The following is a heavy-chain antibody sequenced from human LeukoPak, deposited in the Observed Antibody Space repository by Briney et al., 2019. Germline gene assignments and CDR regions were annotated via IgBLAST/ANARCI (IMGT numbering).Heavy chain of an antibody. Sequence: GESLKISCKGSGYTFITYWIGWVRQMPGKGLEWMGIIYPGDSDTRYSPSFRGQVTISADKSINTPYLQWSSLKASDTAMYYCARPDDYGGKPAAFDIWGQGTMVTVSS. CDR1: GYTFITYW. J-gene: IGHJ3*02. CDR3: ARPDDYGGKPAAFDI. CDR2: IYPGDSDT. V-gene: IGHV5-51*01. D-gene: IGHD4-23*01.